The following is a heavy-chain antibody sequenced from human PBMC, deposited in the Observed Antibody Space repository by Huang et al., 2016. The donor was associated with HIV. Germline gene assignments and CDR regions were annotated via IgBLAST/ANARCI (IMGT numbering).Heavy chain of an antibody. CDR1: GYTFTSYG. D-gene: IGHD3-22*01. CDR3: ARDPKYHRIGYYRQRRGIDI. V-gene: IGHV1-18*01. Sequence: QIQLMQSGPELKQPGASVKVSCKASGYTFTSYGITWVRQAPGQGPEWMGLVSASSGDTEYAQKFQGRVTLTTDTSTNIAYMELRSLRSDDTAKYYCARDPKYHRIGYYRQRRGIDIWGQGTMVIVSS. J-gene: IGHJ3*02. CDR2: VSASSGDT.